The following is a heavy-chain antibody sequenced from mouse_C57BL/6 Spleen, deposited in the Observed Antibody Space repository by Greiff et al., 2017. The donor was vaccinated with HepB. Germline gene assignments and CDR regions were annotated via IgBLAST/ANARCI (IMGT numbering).Heavy chain of an antibody. V-gene: IGHV5-15*01. CDR3: ARRGGNGAMDY. J-gene: IGHJ4*01. Sequence: EVQVVESGGGLVQPGGSLKLSCAASGFTFSDYGMAWVRQAPRKGPEWVAFISNLAYSIYYADTVTGRFTISRENAKNTLYLEMSSLRSEDTAMYYCARRGGNGAMDYWGQGTSVTVSS. CDR2: ISNLAYSI. CDR1: GFTFSDYG.